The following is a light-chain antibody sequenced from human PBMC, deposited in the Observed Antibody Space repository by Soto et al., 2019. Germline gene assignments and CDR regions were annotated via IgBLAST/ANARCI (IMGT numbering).Light chain of an antibody. CDR1: QSLYSNGNNY. Sequence: DIVMTQSPLSLPVTPGEPASISCRSSQSLYSNGNNYLDWFLQKPGQSPQALIYLGSHRASGVPDRFSGSGSGTDFTLKISTVEAEDVGIYYCMQALQTPLTFGGGTKVEI. CDR2: LGS. CDR3: MQALQTPLT. V-gene: IGKV2-28*01. J-gene: IGKJ4*01.